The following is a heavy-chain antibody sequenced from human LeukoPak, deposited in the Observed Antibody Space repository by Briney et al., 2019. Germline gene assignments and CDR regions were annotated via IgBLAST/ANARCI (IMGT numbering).Heavy chain of an antibody. V-gene: IGHV1-18*01. J-gene: IGHJ6*02. CDR2: ISANNGST. D-gene: IGHD6-19*01. CDR1: DFSFTSYG. CDR3: ARDLTSNVAVTEYHYYAMDF. Sequence: ASVKVSCKASDFSFTSYGMSWVRQAPGQGLEWMGWISANNGSTKYAQKLQGRVTMTTDTSTGTAYMELRSLRPDDTAVYYCARDLTSNVAVTEYHYYAMDFWGQGTTVTVSS.